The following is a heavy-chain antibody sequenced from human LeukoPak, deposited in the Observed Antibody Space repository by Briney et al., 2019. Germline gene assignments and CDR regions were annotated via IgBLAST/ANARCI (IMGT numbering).Heavy chain of an antibody. D-gene: IGHD4-23*01. Sequence: PGGSLRLSCAASGFTFSTYAMSWVRQAPGKGLEWVPAISGSGGSTYCADSVKGRFTISRDNSKNTLFLQMNTLRAEDTAVYYCAMDRWPHYYYMDVWGKGTTVTVSS. V-gene: IGHV3-23*01. CDR1: GFTFSTYA. J-gene: IGHJ6*03. CDR3: AMDRWPHYYYMDV. CDR2: ISGSGGST.